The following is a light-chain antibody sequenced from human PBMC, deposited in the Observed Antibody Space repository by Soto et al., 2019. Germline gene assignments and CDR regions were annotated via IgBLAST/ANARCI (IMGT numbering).Light chain of an antibody. CDR2: AAS. V-gene: IGKV1-9*01. CDR3: QQLKSYPIT. J-gene: IGKJ5*01. Sequence: DIQLTQSPSFLSASLGDRFSITCRASQGISSYLAWYQQKPGKAPKLLIYAASTLQSGVPSRFSGSASGTEFTLTISSLQPEDFATYYCQQLKSYPITFGQGTRLEI. CDR1: QGISSY.